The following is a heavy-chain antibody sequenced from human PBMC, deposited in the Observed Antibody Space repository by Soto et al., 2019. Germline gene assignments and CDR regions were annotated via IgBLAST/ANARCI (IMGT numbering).Heavy chain of an antibody. D-gene: IGHD1-26*01. V-gene: IGHV2-26*01. CDR3: ARIGSGSYSYTKYYFDY. Sequence: QVTLKESGPVLVKPTETLTLTCTVSGFSLSNARMGVSWIRQPPGKALEWLAHIFSNDEKSYSTSLKSRLTISKDTSKSQVVLTMTNMDPVDTATYYCARIGSGSYSYTKYYFDYWGQGTLVTVSS. J-gene: IGHJ4*02. CDR1: GFSLSNARMG. CDR2: IFSNDEK.